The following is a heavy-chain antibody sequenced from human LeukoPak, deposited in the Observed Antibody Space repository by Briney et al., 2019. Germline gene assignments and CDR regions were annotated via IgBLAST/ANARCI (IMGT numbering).Heavy chain of an antibody. CDR3: ARGREGIAARWWVEEPRWYFFDP. J-gene: IGHJ5*02. V-gene: IGHV3-21*01. CDR2: ISSSSSYI. D-gene: IGHD6-6*01. CDR1: GFTFSSYS. Sequence: SGGSLRLSCAASGFTFSSYSMNRVRQAPGKGLEWVSSISSSSSYIYYADSVKGRFTISRDNAMNSLYLQMNSLRAEDTAVYYCARGREGIAARWWVEEPRWYFFDPWGQGTLVTVSS.